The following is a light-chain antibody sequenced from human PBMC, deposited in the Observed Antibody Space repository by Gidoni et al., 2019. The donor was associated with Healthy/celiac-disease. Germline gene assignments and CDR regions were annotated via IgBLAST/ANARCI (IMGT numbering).Light chain of an antibody. Sequence: QSALTQPPTLPRSPAQSTTISCTGSSSDVGGYNYGSWYQQQPGKAPKLMIYEVSNRPSGVSNRFSGSKSGNTASLTISELQAEDEADYYCSSNTSSSTVVFGGGTKLTVL. CDR2: EVS. V-gene: IGLV2-14*01. J-gene: IGLJ2*01. CDR1: SSDVGGYNY. CDR3: SSNTSSSTVV.